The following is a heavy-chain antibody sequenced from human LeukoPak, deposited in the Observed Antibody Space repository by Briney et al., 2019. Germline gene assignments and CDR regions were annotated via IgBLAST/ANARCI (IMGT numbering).Heavy chain of an antibody. Sequence: ASVKVSCKASGYTFTSYYIHWVRQAPGQGLEWMAIINPSGGTTSYAQKFQGRLTMTRDTSTSTVYMELSSLRSEDTAVYYCARDHRPSYDSSDYYYPGEYWGQGTLATVSS. CDR3: ARDHRPSYDSSDYYYPGEY. D-gene: IGHD3-22*01. V-gene: IGHV1-46*01. CDR2: INPSGGTT. CDR1: GYTFTSYY. J-gene: IGHJ4*02.